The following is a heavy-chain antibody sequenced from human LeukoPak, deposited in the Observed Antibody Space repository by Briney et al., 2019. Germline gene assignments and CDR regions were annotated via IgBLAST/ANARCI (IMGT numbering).Heavy chain of an antibody. V-gene: IGHV4-59*08. D-gene: IGHD6-19*01. J-gene: IGHJ4*02. CDR3: ARAVSGRFDY. Sequence: SETLSLTCAVSGASISSFYWSWIRQPPGKGLEWTGYIYYSGSTNYNPSLNSRVTISVDTPKNQFSLRLSSVTAADTAIYYCARAVSGRFDYWGQGTLVTVSS. CDR2: IYYSGST. CDR1: GASISSFY.